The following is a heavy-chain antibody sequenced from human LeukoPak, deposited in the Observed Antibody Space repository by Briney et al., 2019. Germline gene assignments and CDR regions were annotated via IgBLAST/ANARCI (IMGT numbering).Heavy chain of an antibody. D-gene: IGHD6-13*01. V-gene: IGHV1-69*05. Sequence: GASVKVSCKASGGTFSSYAISWVRQAPGQGLEWMGGIIPIFGTANYAQKFQGRVTITTDESTSTAYMELSSLRSEDTAVYYCARASHLGQLVYYFDYWGQGTLVTVSS. CDR1: GGTFSSYA. CDR3: ARASHLGQLVYYFDY. CDR2: IIPIFGTA. J-gene: IGHJ4*02.